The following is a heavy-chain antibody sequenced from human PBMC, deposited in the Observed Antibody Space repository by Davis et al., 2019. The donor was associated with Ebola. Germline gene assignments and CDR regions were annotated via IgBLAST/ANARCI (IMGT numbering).Heavy chain of an antibody. CDR3: AREGSSDYGFYYYGMDV. D-gene: IGHD4-17*01. J-gene: IGHJ6*02. CDR1: GYTFTSYA. V-gene: IGHV1-3*01. Sequence: AASVKVSCKASGYTFTSYAMHWVRQAPGQRLEWMGWLNAGNGNTKYSQKFQGRVTITRDTSASTTYMGLSSLRSDDTAVYYCAREGSSDYGFYYYGMDVWGQGTTVTVSS. CDR2: LNAGNGNT.